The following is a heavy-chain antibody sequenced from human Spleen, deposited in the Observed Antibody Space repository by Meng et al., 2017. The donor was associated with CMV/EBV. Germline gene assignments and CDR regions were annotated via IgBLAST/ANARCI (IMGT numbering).Heavy chain of an antibody. CDR2: ISWNANII. V-gene: IGHV3-20*04. CDR1: GFTFENYA. D-gene: IGHD2-8*02. J-gene: IGHJ2*01. CDR3: AGGQTHRYCFGTTCLGFLAL. Sequence: GESLKISCAASGFTFENYAMNWVRQVPGKGLEWVSGISWNANIITYADSMKGRFTISRDNAKKSLYLQMNFLTVEDTALYYCAGGQTHRYCFGTTCLGFLALWGRGTLVTVSS.